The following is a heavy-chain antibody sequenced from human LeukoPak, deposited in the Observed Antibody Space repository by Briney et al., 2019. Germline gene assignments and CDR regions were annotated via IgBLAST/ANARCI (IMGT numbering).Heavy chain of an antibody. CDR2: INHSGST. Sequence: SETLSLTCAVYSGSFSGYYWSWIRQPPGKGLEWIGEINHSGSTNYNPSLKSRVTISVDTSKNQFSLKLSSVTAADAAVYYCARGWFGDGYYFDYWGQGTLVTVSS. J-gene: IGHJ4*02. CDR1: SGSFSGYY. V-gene: IGHV4-34*01. CDR3: ARGWFGDGYYFDY. D-gene: IGHD3-10*01.